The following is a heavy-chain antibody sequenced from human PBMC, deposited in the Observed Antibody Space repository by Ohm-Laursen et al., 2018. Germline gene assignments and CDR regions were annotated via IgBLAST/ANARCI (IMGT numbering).Heavy chain of an antibody. J-gene: IGHJ6*02. CDR2: ISAAGGST. Sequence: SLRLSCAASGFTFSSYAMSWVRQAPGKGLEWVSSISAAGGSTYYADSVKGRFTISRDNSKNTLYLQMNSLRAEDTAVYYCAKRGDYYYGMDVWGQGTTVTVSS. CDR1: GFTFSSYA. CDR3: AKRGDYYYGMDV. D-gene: IGHD3-10*01. V-gene: IGHV3-23*01.